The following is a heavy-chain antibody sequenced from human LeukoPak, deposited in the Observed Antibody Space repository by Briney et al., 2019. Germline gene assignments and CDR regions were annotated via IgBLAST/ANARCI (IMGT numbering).Heavy chain of an antibody. Sequence: GGSLRLSCTASGFTFSKYGMHWVRQAPGKGLEWVAFIRYDGSNKYYADSVKGRFTISRDNSKNTLYLQMNSLRAEDTAVYYCAKEGGGYYYFDYWGQGTLVTVSP. V-gene: IGHV3-30*02. CDR2: IRYDGSNK. CDR1: GFTFSKYG. D-gene: IGHD3-22*01. J-gene: IGHJ4*02. CDR3: AKEGGGYYYFDY.